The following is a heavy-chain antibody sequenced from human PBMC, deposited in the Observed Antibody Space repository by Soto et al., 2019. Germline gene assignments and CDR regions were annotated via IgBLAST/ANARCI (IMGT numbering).Heavy chain of an antibody. CDR2: INPKSGGT. V-gene: IGHV1-2*04. Sequence: GASVKVSCKASGYSFTDYHIHWVRQAPGQGLEWLGRINPKSGGTSTAQKFQGWVTITTDTSISTASMELTRLPSDDTAIYYCARGDSTDCSNGVCSFFYNHDMDVWGQGTTVTVSS. D-gene: IGHD2-8*01. J-gene: IGHJ6*02. CDR1: GYSFTDYH. CDR3: ARGDSTDCSNGVCSFFYNHDMDV.